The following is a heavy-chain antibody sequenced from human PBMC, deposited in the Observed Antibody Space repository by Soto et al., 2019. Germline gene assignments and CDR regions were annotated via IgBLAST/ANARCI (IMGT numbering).Heavy chain of an antibody. CDR2: ISYDGNNK. CDR1: GFTFRNYA. D-gene: IGHD3-10*01. CDR3: ARDGSGSYYTNDAFDI. Sequence: PGGSLRLSCAASGFTFRNYAMHWVRQAPGKGLEWVAVISYDGNNKDYADSVKGRFTISRDNSKNTLYLQMDSLRAEDTAVYYCARDGSGSYYTNDAFDIWGQGTMVTVSS. J-gene: IGHJ3*02. V-gene: IGHV3-30-3*01.